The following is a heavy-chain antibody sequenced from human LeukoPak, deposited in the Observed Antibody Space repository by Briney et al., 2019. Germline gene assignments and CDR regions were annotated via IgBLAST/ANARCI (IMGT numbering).Heavy chain of an antibody. CDR1: GGSISSGDYY. Sequence: SETLSLTCTVSGGSISSGDYYWSWIRPPPGKGLEWIGYIYYRGSTYYNPSLKSRVTISVDTSKNQFSLKLSSVTAADTAVYYCARVSPRLVGYYYGMDVWGQGTTVTVSS. V-gene: IGHV4-30-4*01. CDR2: IYYRGST. D-gene: IGHD2-8*02. CDR3: ARVSPRLVGYYYGMDV. J-gene: IGHJ6*02.